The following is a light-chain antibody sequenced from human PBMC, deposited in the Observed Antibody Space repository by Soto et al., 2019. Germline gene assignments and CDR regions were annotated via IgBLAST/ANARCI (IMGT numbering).Light chain of an antibody. V-gene: IGKV1-39*01. CDR1: QSISNY. Sequence: DIQMTQSPSSLSASVGDRVTITCRASQSISNYLNWYQQKPGKAPNLLISAASSLQRGVPSRFSGSGSGTDFTLTIASLQPEDFATYYCHQSYSDPWTFGQGTKVDI. CDR2: AAS. CDR3: HQSYSDPWT. J-gene: IGKJ1*01.